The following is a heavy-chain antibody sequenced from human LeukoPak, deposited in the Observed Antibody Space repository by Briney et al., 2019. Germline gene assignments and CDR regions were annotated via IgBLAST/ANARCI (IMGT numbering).Heavy chain of an antibody. CDR1: GFTFDDYA. CDR2: ISWDGGST. D-gene: IGHD3-10*01. Sequence: GGSLRLSCAASGFTFDDYAMHWVRQAPGKGLEWVSLISWDGGSTYYADSVKGRFTISRHNSKNSLYLQMNSLRAEDTALYYCAKPSSSRRGDYFDYWGQGTLVTVSS. CDR3: AKPSSSRRGDYFDY. J-gene: IGHJ4*02. V-gene: IGHV3-43D*03.